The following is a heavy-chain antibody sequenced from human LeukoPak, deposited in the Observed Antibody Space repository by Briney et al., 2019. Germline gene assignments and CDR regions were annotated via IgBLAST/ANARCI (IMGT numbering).Heavy chain of an antibody. CDR1: GFSFSTIY. V-gene: IGHV3-7*03. CDR2: INVDGTAE. Sequence: GGSLRLSCAASGFSFSTIYMSWVRQTPGQGLEWVANINVDGTAEYYVDSVKGRFTISRDNAKNSLYLQMNSLRAEDTAVYSCARDPYRFAFDIWGQGTVVPVSS. J-gene: IGHJ3*02. D-gene: IGHD1-26*01. CDR3: ARDPYRFAFDI.